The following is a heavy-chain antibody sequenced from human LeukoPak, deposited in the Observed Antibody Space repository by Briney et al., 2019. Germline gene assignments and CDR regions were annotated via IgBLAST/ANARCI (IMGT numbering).Heavy chain of an antibody. CDR3: AGGDYDSSGYYFPFDY. D-gene: IGHD3-22*01. Sequence: GGSLRLSCAASGFIFSDYYMSWIRQAPGKGLEWVSFISTSGSSIYYADSVKGRFTISRDNSKNTLYLQMNSLRAEDTAVYYCAGGDYDSSGYYFPFDYWGQGTLVTVSS. J-gene: IGHJ4*02. CDR1: GFIFSDYY. V-gene: IGHV3-11*01. CDR2: ISTSGSSI.